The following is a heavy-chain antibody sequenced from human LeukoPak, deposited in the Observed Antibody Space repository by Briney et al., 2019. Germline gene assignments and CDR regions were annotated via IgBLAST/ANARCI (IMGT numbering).Heavy chain of an antibody. CDR1: GYTFTSYG. Sequence: GASVKVSCKASGYTFTSYGISWVRQAPGQGLEWMGWISAYNGNTNYAQKFQGRVTMTRDTSTSTVYMELSSLRSEDTAVYYCARDPRIVVVVAAYYFDYWGQGTLVTVSS. J-gene: IGHJ4*02. V-gene: IGHV1-18*01. CDR2: ISAYNGNT. D-gene: IGHD2-15*01. CDR3: ARDPRIVVVVAAYYFDY.